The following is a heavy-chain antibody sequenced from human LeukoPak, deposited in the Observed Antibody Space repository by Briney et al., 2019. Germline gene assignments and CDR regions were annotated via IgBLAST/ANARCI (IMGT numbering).Heavy chain of an antibody. Sequence: SQTLSLTCTVSGGSISSGSYYWSWIRQPAGKGLEWIGRIYTSGSTNYNPSLKSRVTISVDTSKNQFSLKLSSVTAADTAVYYCARVPIVGFDAFDIWGQGTMVTVSS. D-gene: IGHD3-16*02. CDR3: ARVPIVGFDAFDI. V-gene: IGHV4-61*02. CDR1: GGSISSGSYY. CDR2: IYTSGST. J-gene: IGHJ3*02.